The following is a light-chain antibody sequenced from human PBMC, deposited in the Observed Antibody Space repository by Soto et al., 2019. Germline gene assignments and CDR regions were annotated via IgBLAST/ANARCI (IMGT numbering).Light chain of an antibody. Sequence: DIQMTQSPSSLSASVGDRVTITCRASRSISTHLNWYQQRTGKAPHLLIFAASTLHSGVPPRFSGSGAGTDFTLTISSLQPEDLATYYCQHTYSTPRTFGQGTKVDIK. CDR3: QHTYSTPRT. V-gene: IGKV1-39*01. CDR1: RSISTH. J-gene: IGKJ1*01. CDR2: AAS.